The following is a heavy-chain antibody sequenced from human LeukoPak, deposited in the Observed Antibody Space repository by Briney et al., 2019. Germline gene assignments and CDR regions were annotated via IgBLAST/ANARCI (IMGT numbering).Heavy chain of an antibody. CDR1: GFTVSRNY. CDR2: IYSVGST. D-gene: IGHD3-22*01. J-gene: IGHJ4*02. V-gene: IGHV3-53*01. CDR3: AGTIVGKWAIDY. Sequence: GGSLRLSCAASGFTVSRNYMTWVRQAPGKGLEWVSVIYSVGSTYYADSVKGRFTISRDNSQNTLYLQMNSLRVEDTAVYYCAGTIVGKWAIDYWGQGTLVTVSS.